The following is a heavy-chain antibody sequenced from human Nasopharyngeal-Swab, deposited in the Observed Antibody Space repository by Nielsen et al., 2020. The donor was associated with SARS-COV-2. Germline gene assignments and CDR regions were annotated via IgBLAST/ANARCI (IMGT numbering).Heavy chain of an antibody. CDR2: IIPIFGTA. J-gene: IGHJ4*02. D-gene: IGHD3-3*01. Sequence: SVKVSCKASGGTFSSYAISWVRQAPGQGLEWMGGIIPIFGTANYAQKFQGRVTITADESTSTAYMELSSLRSEDTAVYYCARDTYDFWSGYYDTFSYFDYWGQGTLVTVSS. CDR3: ARDTYDFWSGYYDTFSYFDY. CDR1: GGTFSSYA. V-gene: IGHV1-69*13.